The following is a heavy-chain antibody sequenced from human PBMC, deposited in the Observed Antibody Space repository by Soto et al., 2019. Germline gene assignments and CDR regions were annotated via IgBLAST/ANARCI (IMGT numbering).Heavy chain of an antibody. CDR2: FSAYNGDT. CDR1: GYTFTNYV. CDR3: ARVRQIVGYFFSDMDI. V-gene: IGHV1-18*01. D-gene: IGHD6-6*01. Sequence: QVQLLQSGAEVKKPGASVKVSCKASGYTFTNYVITWARQAPGQGLEWMGWFSAYNGDTHYTQRLQGRVTMTTDTSTSTAFMELRGLRSDDTAVYYCARVRQIVGYFFSDMDIWGKGTTVTVS. J-gene: IGHJ6*03.